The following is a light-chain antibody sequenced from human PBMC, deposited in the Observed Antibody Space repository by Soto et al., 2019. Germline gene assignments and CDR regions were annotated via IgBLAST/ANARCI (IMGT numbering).Light chain of an antibody. CDR1: SSDVGGYNY. CDR2: EVS. V-gene: IGLV2-8*01. J-gene: IGLJ1*01. Sequence: QSALTQPPSASGSPGQSVTISCTGTSSDVGGYNYVSWYQQHPGKAPKLMIYEVSKRPSGVPDRFSGSKSGNTASLTVSGLQVEDEADYYCCSYAGSSPLYVFGTGTKLTVL. CDR3: CSYAGSSPLYV.